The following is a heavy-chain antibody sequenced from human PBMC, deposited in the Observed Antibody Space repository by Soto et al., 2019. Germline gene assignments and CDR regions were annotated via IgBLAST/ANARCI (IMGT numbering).Heavy chain of an antibody. CDR1: GFTFSSYA. Sequence: EVQLLESGGGLVQPGGSLRLSCAASGFTFSSYAMYWVRQAPGKGLEWVSGISGSGSGTYYADSVKGRFTISRDNSKNTLYLQMNSLRAEDTAVYYCAKGCSGYYDTFEYWGQGTLVTVSS. D-gene: IGHD3-22*01. CDR2: ISGSGSGT. V-gene: IGHV3-23*01. J-gene: IGHJ4*02. CDR3: AKGCSGYYDTFEY.